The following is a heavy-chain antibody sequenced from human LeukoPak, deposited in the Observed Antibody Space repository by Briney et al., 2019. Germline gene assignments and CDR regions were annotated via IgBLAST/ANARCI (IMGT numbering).Heavy chain of an antibody. V-gene: IGHV1-2*02. Sequence: GASVKVSCKASGYSFTVYYLHWVRQAPGQDLEWVGWINSNTGDTNYAPKFQGRVAMTRDTSFRTAYMELRRLRSDDTAVYYCARSYTNIYFDYWGQGTLVTVSS. CDR2: INSNTGDT. CDR1: GYSFTVYY. J-gene: IGHJ4*02. CDR3: ARSYTNIYFDY. D-gene: IGHD2/OR15-2a*01.